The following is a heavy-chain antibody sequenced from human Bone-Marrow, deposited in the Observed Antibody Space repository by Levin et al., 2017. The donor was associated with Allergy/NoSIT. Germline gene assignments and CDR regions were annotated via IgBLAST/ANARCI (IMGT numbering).Heavy chain of an antibody. Sequence: PGGSLRLSCSASGFTFSSYPMNWVRQAPGKGLEWVSSITTSSSNKYYADSVKGRFTISRDNAKNSLYLQMNSLRAEDTAVYFCASERGLTRGPGIVVAGTKTLDYWGQGTLVTVSS. J-gene: IGHJ4*02. D-gene: IGHD6-19*01. CDR1: GFTFSSYP. CDR2: ITTSSSNK. CDR3: ASERGLTRGPGIVVAGTKTLDY. V-gene: IGHV3-21*01.